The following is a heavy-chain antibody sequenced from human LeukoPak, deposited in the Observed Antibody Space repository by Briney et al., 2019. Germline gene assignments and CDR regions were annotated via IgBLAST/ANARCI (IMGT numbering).Heavy chain of an antibody. CDR3: ARDLDYGEKSEDY. CDR2: INLSGGST. J-gene: IGHJ4*02. CDR1: GFTFISYY. D-gene: IGHD4/OR15-4a*01. Sequence: ASVKVSCKASGFTFISYYMHWVRQALGQGLEWLGIINLSGGSTHYPQKFQDRVTMTRDTSTSTVYMELSSLRSEDTAVYYCARDLDYGEKSEDYWGQGTLVTVSS. V-gene: IGHV1-46*01.